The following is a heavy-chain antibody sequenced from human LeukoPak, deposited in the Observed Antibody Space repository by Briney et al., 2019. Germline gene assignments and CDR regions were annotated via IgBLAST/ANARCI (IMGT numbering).Heavy chain of an antibody. J-gene: IGHJ3*02. V-gene: IGHV1-2*02. Sequence: ASVGVSCKASGYTFTGYYMHWMRQAPGQGLEWMGWINPNSGVTKYAQKFQGRVTMTRDTSITTAYMELSRLRADDTAVYYCARSVLVVVPGTEDAFDIWGQGTMVAVSS. CDR2: INPNSGVT. D-gene: IGHD2-15*01. CDR1: GYTFTGYY. CDR3: ARSVLVVVPGTEDAFDI.